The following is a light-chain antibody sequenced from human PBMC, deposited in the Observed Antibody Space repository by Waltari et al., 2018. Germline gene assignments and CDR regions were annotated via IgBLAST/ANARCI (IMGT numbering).Light chain of an antibody. V-gene: IGKV1-6*01. CDR1: QDIRND. J-gene: IGKJ1*01. Sequence: AIQMTQSPSSLSASVGDRVTITCRASQDIRNDLGWYQQKTGEATKLLIYAASNLQSGVPSKCSGSGAGRDVTLTISSLQPEDYAAYYCRQDYNYPRAFGQGTKVEIK. CDR3: RQDYNYPRA. CDR2: AAS.